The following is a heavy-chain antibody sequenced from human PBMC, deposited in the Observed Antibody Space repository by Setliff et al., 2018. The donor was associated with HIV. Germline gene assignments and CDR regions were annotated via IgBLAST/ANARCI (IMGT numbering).Heavy chain of an antibody. J-gene: IGHJ6*03. D-gene: IGHD6-13*01. Sequence: GGSLRLSCKASGFTFKIYAMSWLRQAPGKGLEWVSAISNSGGNTYYADSVKGRFTISRDNSQNTLYLQMDSLRAEDTAVYYCARAGRQQPQKYYYMDVWGKGTTVTVSS. CDR3: ARAGRQQPQKYYYMDV. CDR1: GFTFKIYA. V-gene: IGHV3-23*01. CDR2: ISNSGGNT.